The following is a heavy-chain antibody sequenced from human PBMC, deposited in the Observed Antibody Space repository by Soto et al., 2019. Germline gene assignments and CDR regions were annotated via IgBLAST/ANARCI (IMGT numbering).Heavy chain of an antibody. D-gene: IGHD6-13*01. J-gene: IGHJ3*02. V-gene: IGHV1-69*13. CDR2: IIPIFGTA. Sequence: GASVKVSCKASGGTFSSYAISWVRQAPGQGLEWMGGIIPIFGTASYAQKFQGRVTITADESTSTAYMELSSLRSEDTAVYYCARVVPGYSSSWYNGFDIWGQGTMVTVSS. CDR1: GGTFSSYA. CDR3: ARVVPGYSSSWYNGFDI.